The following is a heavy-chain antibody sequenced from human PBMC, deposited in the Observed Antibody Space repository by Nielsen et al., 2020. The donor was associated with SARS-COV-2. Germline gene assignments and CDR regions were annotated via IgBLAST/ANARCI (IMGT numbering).Heavy chain of an antibody. Sequence: VRQAPGKGLEWVSAISASTYYADSVKGRFTISRDNAKNSLYLQMNSLRDEDTAVYYCASYLLTNDYWGQGTLVTVSS. V-gene: IGHV3-69-1*01. CDR3: ASYLLTNDY. J-gene: IGHJ4*02. CDR2: ISAST.